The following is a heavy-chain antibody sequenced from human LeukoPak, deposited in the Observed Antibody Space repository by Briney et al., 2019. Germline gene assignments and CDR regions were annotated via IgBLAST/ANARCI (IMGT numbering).Heavy chain of an antibody. Sequence: PGGSLRLSCAASGFTFSNYWMSWVRQAPGKGLEWVANIKQDGSEKYYVDSVMGRFTISRDNAKNSLYLQMNSLRAEDTAVYYCARGYDFWSASGGQNYYYMDVWGKGTTVTVSS. J-gene: IGHJ6*03. V-gene: IGHV3-7*01. D-gene: IGHD3-3*01. CDR1: GFTFSNYW. CDR2: IKQDGSEK. CDR3: ARGYDFWSASGGQNYYYMDV.